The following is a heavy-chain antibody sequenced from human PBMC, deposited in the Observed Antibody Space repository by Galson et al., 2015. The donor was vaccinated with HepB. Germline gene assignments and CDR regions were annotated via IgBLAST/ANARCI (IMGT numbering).Heavy chain of an antibody. CDR1: GFTFDDYS. V-gene: IGHV3-49*03. J-gene: IGHJ4*02. CDR2: IRSNTYGGTT. CDR3: SRVRYNGGWFGPYSFNY. D-gene: IGHD6-19*01. Sequence: SLRLSCAPSGFTFDDYSMSWFRQAPGKGLEWVGFIRSNTYGGTTEYAASVKDRFTISRDDSKSIVYLQMNSLKTEDTAVYYCSRVRYNGGWFGPYSFNYWGQGALVTVSS.